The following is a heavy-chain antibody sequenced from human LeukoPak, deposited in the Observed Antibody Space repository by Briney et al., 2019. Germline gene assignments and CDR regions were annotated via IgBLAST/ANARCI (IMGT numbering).Heavy chain of an antibody. Sequence: ASVKVSCKASGYSFIGFYIQWMRQAPGQGLEWMGWINPNTGDTNSAPKFQGRITLTSDTSIRTAYMEISRLTSDNTAVYFCARSVPYSSPSSNWGQGTLVTVSS. V-gene: IGHV1-2*02. J-gene: IGHJ4*02. D-gene: IGHD6-13*01. CDR1: GYSFIGFY. CDR3: ARSVPYSSPSSN. CDR2: INPNTGDT.